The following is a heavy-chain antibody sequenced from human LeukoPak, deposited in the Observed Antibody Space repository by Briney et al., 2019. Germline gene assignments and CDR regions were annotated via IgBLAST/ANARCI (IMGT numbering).Heavy chain of an antibody. V-gene: IGHV3-48*04. Sequence: GGSLRLSCAASGFTFSSYSMNWVRQAPGKGLEWVSYISSSSSTIYYADSVKGRFTISRDNAKNSLYLQMNSLRAEDTAVYYCAKESTIFGVVTDYFDYWGQGTLVTVSS. CDR1: GFTFSSYS. J-gene: IGHJ4*02. CDR3: AKESTIFGVVTDYFDY. CDR2: ISSSSSTI. D-gene: IGHD3-3*01.